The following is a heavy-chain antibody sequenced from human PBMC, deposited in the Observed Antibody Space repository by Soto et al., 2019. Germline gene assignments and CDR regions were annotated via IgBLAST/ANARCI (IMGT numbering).Heavy chain of an antibody. CDR3: ARVRYSRGRFPGPKGGETDY. CDR2: INHSGST. J-gene: IGHJ4*02. CDR1: GGSFSGYY. Sequence: DTLSLTCAVSGGSFSGYYWTWIRQPPGTGVEWIGEINHSGSTNYNPSLKSRVTISVDTSKNQFSLKLSSVTAADPAVYYCARVRYSRGRFPGPKGGETDYWGQGTLDSVSS. D-gene: IGHD6-19*01. V-gene: IGHV4-34*01.